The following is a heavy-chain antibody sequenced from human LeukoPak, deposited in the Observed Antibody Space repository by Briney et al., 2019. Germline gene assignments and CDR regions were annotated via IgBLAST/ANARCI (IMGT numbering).Heavy chain of an antibody. CDR2: IDTSGST. CDR1: GGSISSYY. D-gene: IGHD2-2*01. Sequence: MASETLSLTCTVSGGSISSYYWSWIRQPAGKGLEWIGRIDTSGSTNYNPSLKSRVTMSVDTSKNQFSLNLSSMTAADTAVYYCARDQDEVTAAIAFDYWGQGTLVTVSS. CDR3: ARDQDEVTAAIAFDY. J-gene: IGHJ4*02. V-gene: IGHV4-4*07.